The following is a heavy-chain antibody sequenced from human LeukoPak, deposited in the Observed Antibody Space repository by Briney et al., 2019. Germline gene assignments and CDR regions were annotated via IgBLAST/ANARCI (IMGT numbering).Heavy chain of an antibody. J-gene: IGHJ6*02. D-gene: IGHD4-17*01. CDR1: GFTFSGSA. V-gene: IGHV3-73*01. Sequence: PGGSLRLSCAASGFTFSGSAMHWVRQAPGKGLEWVGRIRSKANSYATAYAASVKGRFTISRDDSKNTAYLQMNSLRTEDTAVYYCTRHGDYSYYYYGMDVWGQGTTVTVSS. CDR2: IRSKANSYAT. CDR3: TRHGDYSYYYYGMDV.